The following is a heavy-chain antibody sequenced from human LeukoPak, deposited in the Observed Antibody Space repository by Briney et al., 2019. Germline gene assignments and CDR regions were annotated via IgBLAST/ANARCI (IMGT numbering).Heavy chain of an antibody. Sequence: ASVTVSCKASGYTFTSYDINWVRQATGQGLEWMGWMNPNSGNTGYAQKFQGRVTMTRNPSISTAYMELSSLRSEDTAVYYCASRSGDFWSGYYSPWGQGTLVTVSS. CDR3: ASRSGDFWSGYYSP. CDR2: MNPNSGNT. D-gene: IGHD3-3*01. V-gene: IGHV1-8*01. CDR1: GYTFTSYD. J-gene: IGHJ5*02.